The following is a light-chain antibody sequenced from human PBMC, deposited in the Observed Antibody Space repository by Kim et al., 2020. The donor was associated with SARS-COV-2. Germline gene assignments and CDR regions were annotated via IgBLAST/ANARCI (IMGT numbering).Light chain of an antibody. CDR2: GAS. J-gene: IGKJ1*01. V-gene: IGKV3-15*01. Sequence: VSPGERATLSCRASQSVSTNLVWYKPKPGQAPRLLIYGASTRATGIPARFSGSGSGTEFTLTISSLQSEDFAVYYCQQYTNWPRTFGQGTKVDIK. CDR3: QQYTNWPRT. CDR1: QSVSTN.